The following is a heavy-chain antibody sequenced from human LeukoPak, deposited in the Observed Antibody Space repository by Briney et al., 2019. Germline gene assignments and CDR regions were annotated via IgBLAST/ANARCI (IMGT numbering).Heavy chain of an antibody. CDR1: GGSISRGGYF. CDR3: ARGMWYFDL. CDR2: SYHSGTT. Sequence: SETLSLTCTVSGGSISRGGYFWNWIRQSPGKGLEWVGYSYHSGTTDYNPSLKSRITISVDRSKNQISLKLSSVTAADTAVYYCARGMWYFDLWGRGTLVSVST. J-gene: IGHJ2*01. V-gene: IGHV4-30-2*06.